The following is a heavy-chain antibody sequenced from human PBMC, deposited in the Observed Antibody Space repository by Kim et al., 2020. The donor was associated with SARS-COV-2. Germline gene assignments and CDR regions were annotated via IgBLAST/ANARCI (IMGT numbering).Heavy chain of an antibody. CDR1: GDSISSDNYY. D-gene: IGHD6-13*01. CDR2: IYYSGST. Sequence: SETLSLTCAVSGDSISSDNYYWAWIRHPPGKGLEWIGSIYYSGSTYYNPSLQSRLTISVDTSKNQFSLKLSSVTAADTAVYYCARLRSSSWHFDFWGQGTLVTVSS. J-gene: IGHJ4*02. V-gene: IGHV4-39*01. CDR3: ARLRSSSWHFDF.